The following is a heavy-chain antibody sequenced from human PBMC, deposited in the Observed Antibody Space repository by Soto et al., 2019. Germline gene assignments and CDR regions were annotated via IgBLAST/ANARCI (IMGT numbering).Heavy chain of an antibody. V-gene: IGHV3-30*18. J-gene: IGHJ4*02. CDR1: GFTFSSYG. CDR3: AKEDGYRVHTNWGVYFDY. Sequence: GGSLRLSCAASGFTFSSYGMHWVRQAPGKGLEWVAVISYDGSNKYYADSVKGRFTISRDNSKNTLYLQMNSLRAEDTAVYYCAKEDGYRVHTNWGVYFDYWGQGTLVTVSS. D-gene: IGHD5-18*01. CDR2: ISYDGSNK.